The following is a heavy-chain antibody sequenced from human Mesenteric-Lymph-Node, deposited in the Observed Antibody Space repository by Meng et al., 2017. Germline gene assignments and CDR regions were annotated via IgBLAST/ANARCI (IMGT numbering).Heavy chain of an antibody. D-gene: IGHD3-9*01. CDR3: ARDRYDILTGGYRIFDY. V-gene: IGHV1-46*01. CDR1: GYTFTSYY. CDR2: INPSGGST. J-gene: IGHJ4*02. Sequence: ASVKVSCKASGYTFTSYYMHWVRQAPGQGLEWMGIINPSGGSTSYAQKFQGRVTMTRDTSTSTAYMELRSLRSDDTAVYYCARDRYDILTGGYRIFDYWGQGTLVTVSS.